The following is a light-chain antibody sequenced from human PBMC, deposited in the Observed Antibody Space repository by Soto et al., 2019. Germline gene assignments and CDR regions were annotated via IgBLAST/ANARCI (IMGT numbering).Light chain of an antibody. Sequence: EIVLTQSPGTLSLSPGERATLSCRASQSVTSNYLAWYQQKPGQAPRLLIYGATSGAAGIPARFSGSGSGTEFTLTISGLEPEDFDVYYCQQYGSSPYTFGQGTTVDIK. CDR3: QQYGSSPYT. CDR1: QSVTSNY. CDR2: GAT. V-gene: IGKV3-20*01. J-gene: IGKJ2*01.